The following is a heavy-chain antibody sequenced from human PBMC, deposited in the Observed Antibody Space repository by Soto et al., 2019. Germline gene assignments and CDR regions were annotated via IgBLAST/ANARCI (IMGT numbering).Heavy chain of an antibody. Sequence: GGSLRLSCAASGFTFSSYGMHWVRQAPGKGLEWVAVISYDGSNKYYADSVKGRFTISRDNSKNTLYLQMNSLRAEDTAVYYCAKVDYGDYSALHYYYYGMDVWGQGTTVTVSS. D-gene: IGHD4-17*01. CDR2: ISYDGSNK. CDR3: AKVDYGDYSALHYYYYGMDV. V-gene: IGHV3-30*18. J-gene: IGHJ6*02. CDR1: GFTFSSYG.